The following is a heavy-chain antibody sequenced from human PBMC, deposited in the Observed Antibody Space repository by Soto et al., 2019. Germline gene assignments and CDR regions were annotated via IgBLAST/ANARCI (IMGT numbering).Heavy chain of an antibody. CDR3: ARDLVDYDILTGYYEFGY. V-gene: IGHV3-21*01. CDR2: ISSSSSYI. D-gene: IGHD3-9*01. Sequence: GGSLRLSCAASGFTFSSYSMNWVRQAPGKGLEWVSSISSSSSYIYYADSVKGRFTISRDNAKNSLYLQMNSLRAEDTAVYYCARDLVDYDILTGYYEFGYWGQGTLVTVSS. CDR1: GFTFSSYS. J-gene: IGHJ4*02.